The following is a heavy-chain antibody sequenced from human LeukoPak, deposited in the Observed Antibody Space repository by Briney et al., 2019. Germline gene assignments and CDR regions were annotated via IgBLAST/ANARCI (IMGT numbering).Heavy chain of an antibody. CDR2: MYYSGST. J-gene: IGHJ5*02. CDR1: GGSISSSSYY. Sequence: SETLSLTCTVSGGSISSSSYYWGWIRQPPGKGLEWIGSMYYSGSTYYNPSLKSRVTISVDTSKNQLSLKLSSVTAADTAVYYCARHTEQWLAPNWFDPWGQGTLVTVSS. CDR3: ARHTEQWLAPNWFDP. V-gene: IGHV4-39*01. D-gene: IGHD6-19*01.